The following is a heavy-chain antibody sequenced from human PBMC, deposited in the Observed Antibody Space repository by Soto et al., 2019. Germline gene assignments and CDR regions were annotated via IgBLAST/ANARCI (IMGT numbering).Heavy chain of an antibody. D-gene: IGHD3-3*01. CDR1: GFTFSSYA. V-gene: IGHV3-23*01. Sequence: PGGSLRLSCAASGFTFSSYAMSWVRQAPGKGLEWVSAISGTGISTYYADSVKGRFTISRDNAKNSLYLRMNSLRAEDTAVYYCAREAGYYDFWSGYYSNPYFDYWGQGTLVTVSS. CDR2: ISGTGIST. J-gene: IGHJ4*02. CDR3: AREAGYYDFWSGYYSNPYFDY.